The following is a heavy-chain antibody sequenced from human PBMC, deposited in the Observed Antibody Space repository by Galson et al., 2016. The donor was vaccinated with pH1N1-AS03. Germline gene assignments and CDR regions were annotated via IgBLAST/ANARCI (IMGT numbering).Heavy chain of an antibody. CDR1: GFTFSNLW. D-gene: IGHD3-10*01. V-gene: IGHV3-74*01. Sequence: SLRLSCAASGFTFSNLWMHWVRQGPGKGLVWVARVNGDGSDTTYADSVKGRFTISRDNAKNTVYLQMISLRAEDTAVYYCATGRGYYYEYWGQGTLVTVSS. CDR3: ATGRGYYYEY. J-gene: IGHJ4*02. CDR2: VNGDGSDT.